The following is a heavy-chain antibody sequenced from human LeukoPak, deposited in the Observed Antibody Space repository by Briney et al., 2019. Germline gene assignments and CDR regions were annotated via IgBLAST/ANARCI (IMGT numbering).Heavy chain of an antibody. J-gene: IGHJ3*02. CDR3: ARALGIAAAGRKVYAFDI. CDR2: INPSGGST. D-gene: IGHD6-13*01. V-gene: IGHV1-46*01. CDR1: GYTFTSYY. Sequence: ASVKVSCKASGYTFTSYYMHWVRQAPGQGLEWMGIINPSGGSTSYAQKFQGRVTMTRDTSTSTVYMELSSLRSEDTAVYYCARALGIAAAGRKVYAFDIWGQGTMVTVSS.